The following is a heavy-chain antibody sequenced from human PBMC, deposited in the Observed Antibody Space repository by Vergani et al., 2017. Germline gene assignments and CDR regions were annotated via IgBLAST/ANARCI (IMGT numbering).Heavy chain of an antibody. CDR2: IRSKANSYAT. J-gene: IGHJ5*02. CDR3: TSLWSGYPNWFDP. V-gene: IGHV3-73*02. D-gene: IGHD3-3*01. CDR1: GFTFSGSA. Sequence: EVQLVESGGGLVQPGGSLKLSCAASGFTFSGSAMHWVRQASGKGLEWVGRIRSKANSYATAYAASVKGRFTICRDDSNNTAYLQMNSLKTEDTAVYYCTSLWSGYPNWFDPWGQGTLVTVSS.